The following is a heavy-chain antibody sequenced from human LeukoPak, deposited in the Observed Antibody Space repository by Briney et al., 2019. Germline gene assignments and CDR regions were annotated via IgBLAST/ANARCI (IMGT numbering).Heavy chain of an antibody. J-gene: IGHJ2*01. V-gene: IGHV1-2*02. CDR3: AIQPWRSGNNWYFDL. CDR1: GYAFTAYY. D-gene: IGHD4-23*01. CDR2: VSPNSGGT. Sequence: ASVRLSCTASGYAFTAYYIHWVRQAPGQGLEWMGWVSPNSGGTDYAQKFQGRVTMTRDTSINTAFLELGSLTSDDTAMYYCAIQPWRSGNNWYFDLWGRGTLVTVSS.